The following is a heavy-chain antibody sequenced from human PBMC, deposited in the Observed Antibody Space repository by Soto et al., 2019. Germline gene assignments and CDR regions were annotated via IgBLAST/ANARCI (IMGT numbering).Heavy chain of an antibody. Sequence: PSETLSLTCAVSSGSISSYYWSWIRQPPGKGLEWIGYIYYSGSTNYNPSLKSRVTISVDTSKNQFSLELSSVTAADTAVYYCAREDRYYYDSSGSNGYYNGMDVWGQGTTVTVS. CDR2: IYYSGST. CDR1: SGSISSYY. CDR3: AREDRYYYDSSGSNGYYNGMDV. D-gene: IGHD3-22*01. V-gene: IGHV4-59*01. J-gene: IGHJ6*02.